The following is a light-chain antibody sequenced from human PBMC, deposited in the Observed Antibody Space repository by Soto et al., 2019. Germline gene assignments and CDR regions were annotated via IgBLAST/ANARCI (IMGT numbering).Light chain of an antibody. CDR3: CSYAGSSTYV. V-gene: IGLV2-23*02. CDR2: EVT. CDR1: SSDVGSYNL. J-gene: IGLJ1*01. Sequence: SVLTQPASVSGSPGQSITISCTGTSSDVGSYNLVSWYQQHPGKAPKFMIFEVTQRPSGVSNRFSGSKSGNTASLTISGLQAEDEADYYCCSYAGSSTYVFGTGTKLTVL.